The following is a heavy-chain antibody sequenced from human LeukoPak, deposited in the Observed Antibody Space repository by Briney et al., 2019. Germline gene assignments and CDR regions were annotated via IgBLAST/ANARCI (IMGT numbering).Heavy chain of an antibody. V-gene: IGHV4-59*01. Sequence: SEALSLTCTVSGGSISSYYWSWIRQPPGKGLEWIGYIYYGGSTNYNPSLKSRVTISVDTSKNQFSLKLSSVTAADTAVYYCARDTDDILTGYYGMDVWGQGTTVTVSS. CDR2: IYYGGST. J-gene: IGHJ6*02. CDR1: GGSISSYY. D-gene: IGHD3-9*01. CDR3: ARDTDDILTGYYGMDV.